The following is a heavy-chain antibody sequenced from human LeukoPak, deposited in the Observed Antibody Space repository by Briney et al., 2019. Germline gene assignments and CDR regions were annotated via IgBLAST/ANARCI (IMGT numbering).Heavy chain of an antibody. J-gene: IGHJ4*02. D-gene: IGHD2-21*01. CDR3: ARDCIGGHGFDY. Sequence: ASVKVSCKASGYTFTSYGISWVRQAPGQGLEWMGWVSAYADDTNYVQKFQGRVTMTTETSTSTAYMELRSLRSDDTAVYYCARDCIGGHGFDYWGKGTLVTVSS. CDR2: VSAYADDT. V-gene: IGHV1-18*01. CDR1: GYTFTSYG.